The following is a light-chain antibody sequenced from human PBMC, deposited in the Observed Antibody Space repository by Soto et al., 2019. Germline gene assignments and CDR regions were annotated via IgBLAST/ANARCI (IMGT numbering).Light chain of an antibody. CDR2: VAS. V-gene: IGKV3-15*01. CDR1: QSVSSN. J-gene: IGKJ4*01. Sequence: EIVMTQSPATLSVSPGERATLSCRASQSVSSNLAWYQQKPGQTPKLLIYVASTRYTGISARFSGSGSGTEFTLTIRSLQCEDSAVYYCQQYNVWPLTFGGGTKVEFK. CDR3: QQYNVWPLT.